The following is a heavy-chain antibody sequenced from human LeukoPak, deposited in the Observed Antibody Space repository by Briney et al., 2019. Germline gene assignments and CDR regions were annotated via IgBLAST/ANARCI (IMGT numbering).Heavy chain of an antibody. V-gene: IGHV4-59*12. D-gene: IGHD3-22*01. CDR1: GGSISSYY. CDR2: IYYSGST. J-gene: IGHJ4*02. Sequence: SETLSLTCTVSGGSISSYYWSWIRQPPGKGLEWIGSIYYSGSTYYNPSLKSRVTISVDTSKNQFSLKLSSVTAADTAVYYCAREGYDSSGYYWEGFDYWGQGTLVTVSS. CDR3: AREGYDSSGYYWEGFDY.